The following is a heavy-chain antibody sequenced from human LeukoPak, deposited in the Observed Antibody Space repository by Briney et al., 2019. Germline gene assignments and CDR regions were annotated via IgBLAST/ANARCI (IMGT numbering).Heavy chain of an antibody. CDR3: ARVLFSSSWYWFDP. V-gene: IGHV4-59*01. J-gene: IGHJ5*02. Sequence: SETLSLTCAVYGGSLSGYYWSWIRQPPGKGLEWIGYIYYSGSTNYNPSLKSRVTISVDTSKKQFSLKLSSVTAADTAVYYCARVLFSSSWYWFDPWGQGTLVTVSS. CDR1: GGSLSGYY. D-gene: IGHD6-13*01. CDR2: IYYSGST.